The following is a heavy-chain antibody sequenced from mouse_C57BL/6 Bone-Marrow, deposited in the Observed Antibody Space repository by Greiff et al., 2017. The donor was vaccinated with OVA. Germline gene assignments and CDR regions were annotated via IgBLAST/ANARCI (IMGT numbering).Heavy chain of an antibody. CDR1: GFTFSAYG. CDR2: ISSGSSTI. D-gene: IGHD2-1*01. CDR3: ATGNYFFAY. Sequence: EVKLVESGGGLVKPGGSLKLSCAASGFTFSAYGMHWVRQAPEKGLEWVAYISSGSSTIYYADTVKGRFTISRDNAKNTLFLQMTSLRSEDTAMYYCATGNYFFAYWGQGTLVTVSA. V-gene: IGHV5-17*01. J-gene: IGHJ3*01.